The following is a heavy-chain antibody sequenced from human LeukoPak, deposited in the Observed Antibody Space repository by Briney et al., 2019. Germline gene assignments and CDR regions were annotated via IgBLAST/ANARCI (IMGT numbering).Heavy chain of an antibody. CDR2: IIPVFGTA. Sequence: GASVKVSCKASGGTFSSYAISWVRQAPGQGLEWMGGIIPVFGTAEYAQKFQGRVTVTADESTSTACMELGSLRSEDTAVYYCARGRSIVVMVAAPGWFDPWGQGTLVTVSS. J-gene: IGHJ5*02. D-gene: IGHD2-15*01. V-gene: IGHV1-69*13. CDR1: GGTFSSYA. CDR3: ARGRSIVVMVAAPGWFDP.